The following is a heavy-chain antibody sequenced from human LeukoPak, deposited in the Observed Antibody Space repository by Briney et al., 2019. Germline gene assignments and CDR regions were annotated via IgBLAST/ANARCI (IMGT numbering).Heavy chain of an antibody. J-gene: IGHJ4*02. Sequence: GRSLRLSCAASGFTFSSHAMHWVRQAPGKGLEWVAVISYDGSNKYYADSVKGRFTISRDNAKNSLYLQMNSLRAEDTAVYYCARRIAAAGYYFDYWGQGTLVTVSS. V-gene: IGHV3-30-3*01. CDR1: GFTFSSHA. CDR2: ISYDGSNK. CDR3: ARRIAAAGYYFDY. D-gene: IGHD6-13*01.